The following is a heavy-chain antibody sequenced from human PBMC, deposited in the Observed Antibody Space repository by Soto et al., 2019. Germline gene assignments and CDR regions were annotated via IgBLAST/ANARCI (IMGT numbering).Heavy chain of an antibody. D-gene: IGHD3-22*01. Sequence: SETLSLTCAVYGGSFSGYYLSWIRQPPGKGLEWIGEINHSGSTNYNPSLKSRVTISVDTSKNQFSLKLSSVTAADTAVYYCAQRSGSDFDYWGQGTLVTVSS. CDR3: AQRSGSDFDY. CDR1: GGSFSGYY. J-gene: IGHJ4*02. V-gene: IGHV4-34*01. CDR2: INHSGST.